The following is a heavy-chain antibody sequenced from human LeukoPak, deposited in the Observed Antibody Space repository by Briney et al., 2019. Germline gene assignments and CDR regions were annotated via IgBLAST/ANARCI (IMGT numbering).Heavy chain of an antibody. D-gene: IGHD4-17*01. CDR3: ARGTYDYGDYVSSDY. CDR2: ISGSGDTT. J-gene: IGHJ4*02. CDR1: GFIFSSCA. V-gene: IGHV3-23*01. Sequence: GGSLRLSCAASGFIFSSCAMSWVRQAPGKGLEWVSGISGSGDTTYYADSVKGRFTISRDNSKNTLYLQMNSLRAEDTAVYYCARGTYDYGDYVSSDYWGQGTLVTVSS.